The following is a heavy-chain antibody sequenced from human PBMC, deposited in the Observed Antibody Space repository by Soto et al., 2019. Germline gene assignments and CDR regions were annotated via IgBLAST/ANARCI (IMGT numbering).Heavy chain of an antibody. Sequence: XSVKVACKASGYPLASYTLHWVRQAPGQRFEWLGWIGAGNGNTKSSQKFQDRVTFDRNTSASTVSMELNSLRSEDTAIYYCARVPMAPHSAIFYYDSCGQRSLVTVSS. CDR3: ARVPMAPHSAIFYYDS. J-gene: IGHJ4*02. V-gene: IGHV1-3*01. D-gene: IGHD3-3*01. CDR1: GYPLASYT. CDR2: IGAGNGNT.